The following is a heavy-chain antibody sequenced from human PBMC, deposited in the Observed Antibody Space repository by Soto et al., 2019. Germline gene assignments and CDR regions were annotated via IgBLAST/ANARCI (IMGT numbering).Heavy chain of an antibody. J-gene: IGHJ4*02. Sequence: PGGSLRLSCAASGFTFSSYGMHWVRQAPGKGLEWVAVIWYDGSNKYYADSVKGRFTISRDNSKNTLYLQMNSLRAEDTAVYYCARDKRDYGDYIDYWGQGTLVTVS. CDR3: ARDKRDYGDYIDY. V-gene: IGHV3-33*01. CDR1: GFTFSSYG. D-gene: IGHD4-17*01. CDR2: IWYDGSNK.